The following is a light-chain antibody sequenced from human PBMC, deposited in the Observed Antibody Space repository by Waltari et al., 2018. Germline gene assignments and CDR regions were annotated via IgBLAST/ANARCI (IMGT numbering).Light chain of an antibody. CDR3: QQYNGYPPLT. J-gene: IGKJ1*01. Sequence: DIQMTQSPSTLSASVGDRVTITCRASQSISSWLAWYQQKPGKAPKLLIYKASSLESGVPSSVSGSGSGTEFTLTISSLQPVDFATYYCQQYNGYPPLTFGQGTKVEI. CDR2: KAS. CDR1: QSISSW. V-gene: IGKV1-5*03.